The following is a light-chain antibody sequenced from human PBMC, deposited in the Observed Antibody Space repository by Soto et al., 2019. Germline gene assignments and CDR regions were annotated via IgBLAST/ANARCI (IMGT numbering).Light chain of an antibody. J-gene: IGKJ1*01. V-gene: IGKV1-39*01. CDR2: AAS. CDR3: QQSYSTPRT. CDR1: QSIIIY. Sequence: DIQMTQSPSSLSASVGNRVTITCRAIQSIIIYLNWYQQKPGKAPKLLIYAASSLQSGVSSRFSGSGSGTDFTLTISSLQPEDFATYYCQQSYSTPRTFGQGTKVDIK.